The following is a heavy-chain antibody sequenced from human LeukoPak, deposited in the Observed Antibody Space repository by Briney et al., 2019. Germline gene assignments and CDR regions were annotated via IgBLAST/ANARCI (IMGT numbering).Heavy chain of an antibody. CDR2: IYYSGST. V-gene: IGHV4-30-4*08. CDR1: GGSISSGDYY. J-gene: IGHJ5*02. D-gene: IGHD2-2*01. CDR3: GRHNYCSSTSCYSP. Sequence: PSQTLSLTCTVSGGSISSGDYYWSWIRQPPGKGLEWIGYIYYSGSTYYNPSLKSRVTISVDTSKNQFSLKLSSVTAADTAVYYCGRHNYCSSTSCYSPWGQGTLVTVSS.